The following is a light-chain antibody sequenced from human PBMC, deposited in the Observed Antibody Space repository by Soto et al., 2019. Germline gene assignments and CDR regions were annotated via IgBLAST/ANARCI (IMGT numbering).Light chain of an antibody. V-gene: IGLV2-23*03. CDR1: SSDVGNYNL. J-gene: IGLJ1*01. Sequence: QSALTQPASVSGSPGQSITISCTGTSSDVGNYNLVSWYQQHPGKAPKLIIYEGSKRPSGVSNRFSGSKSGNTASLTISGLQAEDEGDYYCCSYASSSTFLYVFGTGTKLTVL. CDR2: EGS. CDR3: CSYASSSTFLYV.